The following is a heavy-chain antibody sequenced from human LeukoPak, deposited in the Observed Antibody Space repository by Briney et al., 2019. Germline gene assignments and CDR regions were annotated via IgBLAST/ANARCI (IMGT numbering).Heavy chain of an antibody. Sequence: SETLSLTCTVSGGSISSHYWSWIRQPPGKGLEWIGYIYYSGSTNYNPSLKSRVTISVDTSKNQFSLKLSSVTAADTAVYYCARDGLGYSSSWYQGYYYYMDVWGKGTKVTVSS. CDR3: ARDGLGYSSSWYQGYYYYMDV. J-gene: IGHJ6*03. CDR1: GGSISSHY. V-gene: IGHV4-59*11. D-gene: IGHD6-13*01. CDR2: IYYSGST.